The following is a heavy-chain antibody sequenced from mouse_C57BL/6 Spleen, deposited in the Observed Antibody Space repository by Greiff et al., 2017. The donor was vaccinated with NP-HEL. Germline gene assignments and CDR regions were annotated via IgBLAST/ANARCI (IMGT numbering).Heavy chain of an antibody. J-gene: IGHJ2*01. CDR2: IYPGDGDT. CDR1: GYAFSSSW. CDR3: APIYYYGKNYFDY. V-gene: IGHV1-82*01. Sequence: QVQLQQSGPELVKPVASVKISCKASGYAFSSSWMNWVKQRPGKGLEWIGRIYPGDGDTNYNGKFKGKATLTADKSSSTAYMQLSSLTSEDSAVYFCAPIYYYGKNYFDYWGQGTTLTVSS. D-gene: IGHD1-1*01.